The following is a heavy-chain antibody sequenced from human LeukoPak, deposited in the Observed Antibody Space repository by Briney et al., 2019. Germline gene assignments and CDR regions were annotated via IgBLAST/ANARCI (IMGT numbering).Heavy chain of an antibody. V-gene: IGHV3-13*04. D-gene: IGHD3-22*01. CDR1: GFTLSSYD. J-gene: IGHJ4*02. CDR2: IGTAGDT. Sequence: GGSLRLSCAASGFTLSSYDMHWVRQATGKGLEWVSAIGTAGDTYYPGSVKGRFTISRENAKNSLYLQMNSLRAGDTAVYYCARGYYYDSSVTFDYWGQGTLVTVSS. CDR3: ARGYYYDSSVTFDY.